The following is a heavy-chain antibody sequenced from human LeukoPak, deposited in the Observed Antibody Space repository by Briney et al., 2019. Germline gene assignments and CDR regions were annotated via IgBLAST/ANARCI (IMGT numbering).Heavy chain of an antibody. D-gene: IGHD3-22*01. J-gene: IGHJ5*02. CDR2: IYYSGST. CDR1: GGSVSSGSYY. V-gene: IGHV4-61*01. CDR3: ALYYYDDDWFDP. Sequence: SETLSLTCTVSGGSVSSGSYYWSWIRQPPGKGLEWIGYIYYSGSTNYNPSLKSRVTIPVDTSKNQFSLKLSSVTAADTAVYYCALYYYDDDWFDPWGQGTLVTVSS.